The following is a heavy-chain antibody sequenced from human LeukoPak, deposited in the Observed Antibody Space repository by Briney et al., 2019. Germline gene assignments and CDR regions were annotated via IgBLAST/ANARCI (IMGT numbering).Heavy chain of an antibody. CDR3: ARNYDSWANGRYYYYYYYMDV. D-gene: IGHD3-22*01. CDR2: INPNSGGT. V-gene: IGHV1-2*02. Sequence: GASVKVSCKASGYTFTGYYMHWVRQAPGQGLEWMGWINPNSGGTNYAQKFQGRVTMTRDTSISTAYMELSRLRSDDTAVYYCARNYDSWANGRYYYYYYYMDVWGKGTTVTVSS. CDR1: GYTFTGYY. J-gene: IGHJ6*03.